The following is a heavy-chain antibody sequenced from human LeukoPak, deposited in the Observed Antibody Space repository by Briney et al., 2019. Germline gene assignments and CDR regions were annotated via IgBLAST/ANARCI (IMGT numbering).Heavy chain of an antibody. CDR3: ARSNWNFDY. D-gene: IGHD1-20*01. J-gene: IGHJ4*02. CDR1: GFTFSNYW. V-gene: IGHV3-7*01. CDR2: IKQDGSEK. Sequence: PRGSLRLSCAASGFTFSNYWMTWVRQAPGKGLEWVANIKQDGSEKHYVDSVKGRFTTSRDNAKNSLYLQMNSLRDEDTAVYYCARSNWNFDYWGQGTLVTVSS.